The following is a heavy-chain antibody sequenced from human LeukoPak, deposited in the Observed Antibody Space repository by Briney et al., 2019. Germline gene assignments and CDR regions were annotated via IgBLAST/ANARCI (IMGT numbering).Heavy chain of an antibody. CDR3: ARGLLAAADHYYYYMDV. D-gene: IGHD6-13*01. V-gene: IGHV1-8*01. Sequence: ASVKVSCKASGYTFTSYDINWERQATGQGLEWMGWMNPNSGNTGYAQKFQGRVTMTRNTSISTAYMELSSLRSEDTAVYYCARGLLAAADHYYYYMDVWGKGTTVTVSS. J-gene: IGHJ6*03. CDR1: GYTFTSYD. CDR2: MNPNSGNT.